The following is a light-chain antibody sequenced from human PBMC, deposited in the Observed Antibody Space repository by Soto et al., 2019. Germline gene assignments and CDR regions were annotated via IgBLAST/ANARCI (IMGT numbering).Light chain of an antibody. CDR3: AAWDGSLDGSWV. CDR1: SSNIGRNT. CDR2: SND. J-gene: IGLJ3*02. Sequence: QSVLTQPPSASGTPGQRVTISCYGSSSNIGRNTVNWYQQLPGTAPKLLIYSNDQRPSGVPDRFSGSKSGTSASLAISGLQSEDEADYYCAAWDGSLDGSWVFGGGTKLTVL. V-gene: IGLV1-44*01.